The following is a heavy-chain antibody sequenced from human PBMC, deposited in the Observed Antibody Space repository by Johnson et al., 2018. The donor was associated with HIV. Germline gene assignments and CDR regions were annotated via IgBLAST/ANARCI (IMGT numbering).Heavy chain of an antibody. J-gene: IGHJ3*02. Sequence: QMLLVESGGGVVQPGRSLRLSCAASGFTFSSYAMHWVRQAPGKGLEWVAVISYDGSNKYYADSVKGRFTISRDNSKNTLYLQMGSLRAEDMAVYYCARGGITFGGVIAPGAFDIWGQGTMVTVSS. CDR2: ISYDGSNK. D-gene: IGHD3-16*02. V-gene: IGHV3-30*14. CDR3: ARGGITFGGVIAPGAFDI. CDR1: GFTFSSYA.